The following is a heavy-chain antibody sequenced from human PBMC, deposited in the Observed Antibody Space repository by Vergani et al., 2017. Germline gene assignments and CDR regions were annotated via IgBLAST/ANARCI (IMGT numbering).Heavy chain of an antibody. CDR3: AREGQLGFYYFDY. CDR1: GFTFSTYW. V-gene: IGHV3-7*03. CDR2: IKQDGSEE. D-gene: IGHD1-1*01. Sequence: EVKLVESGGGLVQPGGSLRLSCAASGFTFSTYWMSWVRQAPGKGLEWVANIKQDGSEENYVDSVKGRFTISRDNAKNSLYLQMNSLRAEDTAVYYCAREGQLGFYYFDYWGQGTLVTVSS. J-gene: IGHJ4*02.